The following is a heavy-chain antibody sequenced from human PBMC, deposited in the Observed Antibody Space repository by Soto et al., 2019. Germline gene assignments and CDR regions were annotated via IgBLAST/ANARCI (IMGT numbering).Heavy chain of an antibody. D-gene: IGHD2-21*02. J-gene: IGHJ6*02. Sequence: QVTLKESGPTLVKPTQTLTLTCTVSGLSLRTTGVGVGWVLQPPGKALEWLALLYWDDDKRYSPSLRSRLTIAKDISEKQVVLTMTNRDTVDTATYDCGQSRCGGDCLEIYSSHAYNGLDVWGQGTTVTVSS. CDR2: LYWDDDK. CDR3: GQSRCGGDCLEIYSSHAYNGLDV. V-gene: IGHV2-5*02. CDR1: GLSLRTTGVG.